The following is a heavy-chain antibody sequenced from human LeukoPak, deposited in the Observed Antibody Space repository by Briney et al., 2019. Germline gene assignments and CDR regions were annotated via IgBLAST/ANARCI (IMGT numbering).Heavy chain of an antibody. D-gene: IGHD4-17*01. CDR3: ARHPSDYGSDY. V-gene: IGHV4-39*01. J-gene: IGHJ4*02. Sequence: SETLSLTCTVSGGSISSSSYYWGWIRQPPGKGLEWIGSIYYSGSTYYNPSLKSRVTISVDTSKNQFSLKLSSVTAADTAVYYCARHPSDYGSDYWGQGTLVTVSS. CDR2: IYYSGST. CDR1: GGSISSSSYY.